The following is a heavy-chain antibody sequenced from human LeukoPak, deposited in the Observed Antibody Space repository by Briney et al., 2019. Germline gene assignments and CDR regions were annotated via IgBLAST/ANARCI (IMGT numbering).Heavy chain of an antibody. Sequence: GGSLRLSCTVSGFAFSSYAMNWVRQAPGKGLEWVSAISGSGGSTYYADSVKGRFTISRDNPKSTLYLQMNSLRAEDTAVYYCAKDRAVVVVAASPTDYWGQGTLVTVSS. J-gene: IGHJ4*02. CDR2: ISGSGGST. CDR3: AKDRAVVVVAASPTDY. CDR1: GFAFSSYA. V-gene: IGHV3-23*01. D-gene: IGHD2-15*01.